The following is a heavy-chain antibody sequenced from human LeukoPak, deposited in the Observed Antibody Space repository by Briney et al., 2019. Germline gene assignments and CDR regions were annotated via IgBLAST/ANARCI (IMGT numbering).Heavy chain of an antibody. J-gene: IGHJ4*02. Sequence: PSETLSLTCTVSGYSISSGYYWGWIRQPPGKGLEWIGSIYHSGSTYYNPSLKSRVTISVDTSKNQFSLKPSSVTAADTAVYYCARVEGEVDYWGQGTLVTVSS. V-gene: IGHV4-38-2*02. CDR2: IYHSGST. CDR1: GYSISSGYY. D-gene: IGHD3-16*01. CDR3: ARVEGEVDY.